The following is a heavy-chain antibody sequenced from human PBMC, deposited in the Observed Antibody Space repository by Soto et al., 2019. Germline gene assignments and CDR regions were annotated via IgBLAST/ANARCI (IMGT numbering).Heavy chain of an antibody. Sequence: QVQLVQSGTSEVKKPGASVKVSCKASGYIFTRYGIHWVRQAPGQGLEWVGWINAGTGQVKYSQKFQGRVSITRDTSASTAYIELSSLKSEDTPVYYCAIVMTVQAFDIWGQGTKVTVSS. D-gene: IGHD4-17*01. CDR3: AIVMTVQAFDI. J-gene: IGHJ3*02. CDR1: GYIFTRYG. V-gene: IGHV1-3*01. CDR2: INAGTGQV.